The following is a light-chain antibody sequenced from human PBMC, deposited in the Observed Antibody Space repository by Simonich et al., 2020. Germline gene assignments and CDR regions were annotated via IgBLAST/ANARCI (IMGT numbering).Light chain of an antibody. CDR3: QQYYSTPLT. V-gene: IGKV4-1*01. Sequence: DIVMTQSPDSLAVSLGERATINCKSSQSVLYSSNNTNNLAWYQQKPGKPPKLLLYWASTRESWVPDRFSGSGSGTDFTLTISSLQAEDVAVYYCQQYYSTPLTFGGGTKVEIK. CDR1: QSVLYSSNNTNN. J-gene: IGKJ4*01. CDR2: WAS.